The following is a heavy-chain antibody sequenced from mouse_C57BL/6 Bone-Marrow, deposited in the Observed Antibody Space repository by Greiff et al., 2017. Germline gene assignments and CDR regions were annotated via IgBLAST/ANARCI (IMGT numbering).Heavy chain of an antibody. Sequence: VQLQESGAELVKPGASVKMSCTASGYTFTTYPIEWMKQNHGQSLEWIGNFHPYNGDTKYNEKFKGKATLTVEKSSNTVYLELSRLTSDDSAVYYCANCSAIFYYFDYWGQGTTLTVSS. V-gene: IGHV1-47*01. CDR2: FHPYNGDT. CDR3: ANCSAIFYYFDY. D-gene: IGHD6-1*01. CDR1: GYTFTTYP. J-gene: IGHJ2*01.